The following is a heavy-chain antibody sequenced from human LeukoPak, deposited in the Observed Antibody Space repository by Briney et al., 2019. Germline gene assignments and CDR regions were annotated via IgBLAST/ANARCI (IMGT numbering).Heavy chain of an antibody. CDR1: GYTFTSYD. Sequence: ASVKVSCKASGYTFTSYDINWVRQATGQGLEWMGWMNPNSGNTGYAPKFQGRVTMTRNTSISTAYMELSSLRSEDTAVYYCAREGPANYYYYYMDVWGKGTTVTVSS. CDR3: AREGPANYYYYYMDV. CDR2: MNPNSGNT. D-gene: IGHD2-2*01. J-gene: IGHJ6*03. V-gene: IGHV1-8*01.